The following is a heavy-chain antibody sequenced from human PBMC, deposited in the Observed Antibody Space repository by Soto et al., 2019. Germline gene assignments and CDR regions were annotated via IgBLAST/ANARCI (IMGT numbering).Heavy chain of an antibody. D-gene: IGHD1-26*01. CDR3: ARLRGGELLHNWFDP. CDR2: INPSGGST. Sequence: ASVKVSCKASGYTFTSYYMHWVRQAPGQGLEWMGIINPSGGSTSYAQKFQGRVTMTRDTSTSTVYMELSSLRSEDTAVYYCARLRGGELLHNWFDPWGKETLVTVAS. V-gene: IGHV1-46*01. CDR1: GYTFTSYY. J-gene: IGHJ5*02.